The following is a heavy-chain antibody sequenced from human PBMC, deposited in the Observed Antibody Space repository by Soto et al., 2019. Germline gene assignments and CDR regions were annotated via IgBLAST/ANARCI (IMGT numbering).Heavy chain of an antibody. Sequence: GASVKVSCKASGYTFTGYYMHWVRQAPGQGLEWMGWINPNSGGTNYAQKFQGWVTMTRDTSISTAYMELSRLRSDDTAVYYCARDGYPARYCISTSCPIYYYYGMDVWGQGTTVTVSS. CDR2: INPNSGGT. J-gene: IGHJ6*02. CDR1: GYTFTGYY. CDR3: ARDGYPARYCISTSCPIYYYYGMDV. D-gene: IGHD2-2*01. V-gene: IGHV1-2*04.